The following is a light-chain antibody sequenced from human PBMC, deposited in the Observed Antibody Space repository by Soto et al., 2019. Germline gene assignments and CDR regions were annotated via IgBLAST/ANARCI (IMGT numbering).Light chain of an antibody. CDR3: QQLNSYPIT. CDR1: QGISSY. CDR2: AAS. J-gene: IGKJ5*01. V-gene: IGKV1-9*01. Sequence: DIQLTQSASLLSASVGDRVTITCRTSQGISSYLDWYQQKPGKAPKLLIYAASTLQSGVPSRFSGSGSGTEFTLTISSLQPEDFATYYCQQLNSYPITFGQGTRLEIK.